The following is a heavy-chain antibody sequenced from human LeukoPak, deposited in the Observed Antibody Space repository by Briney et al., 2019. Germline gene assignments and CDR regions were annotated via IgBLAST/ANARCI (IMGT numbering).Heavy chain of an antibody. Sequence: GGSLRLSCAASGFTFSSYSMNWVRQAPGKGLEWVSSISSVSSYIYYADSVKGRFTISRDNSKNTLYLQMNSLRAEDTAVYYCAKGSSPLDYWGQGTLVTVSS. J-gene: IGHJ4*02. CDR2: ISSVSSYI. D-gene: IGHD3-10*01. CDR1: GFTFSSYS. CDR3: AKGSSPLDY. V-gene: IGHV3-21*04.